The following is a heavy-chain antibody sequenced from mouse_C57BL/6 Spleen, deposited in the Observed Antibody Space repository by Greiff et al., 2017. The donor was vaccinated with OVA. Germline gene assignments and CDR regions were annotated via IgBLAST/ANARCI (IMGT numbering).Heavy chain of an antibody. CDR2: IYPGSGNT. CDR1: GYTFTDYY. Sequence: QVQLQQSGAELVRPGASVKLSCKASGYTFTDYYINWVKQRPGQGLEWIARIYPGSGNTYYNEKFKGKATLTAEKSSSTAYMQLSSLTSEDSAVYFCARGTTVVAMDYWGQGTSVTVSS. CDR3: ARGTTVVAMDY. V-gene: IGHV1-76*01. D-gene: IGHD1-1*01. J-gene: IGHJ4*01.